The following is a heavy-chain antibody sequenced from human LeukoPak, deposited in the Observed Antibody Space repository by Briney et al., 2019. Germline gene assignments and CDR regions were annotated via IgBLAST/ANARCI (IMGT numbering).Heavy chain of an antibody. CDR2: ISGSGGST. V-gene: IGHV3-23*01. CDR3: AKDVAGKHDFWSPGDYYYYMDV. Sequence: GGSLRLSCAASGFTFSSYAMSWVRQAPGKGLEWVSAISGSGGSTYYADSVKGRFTISRDNSKNTLYLQMNSLRAEDTAVYYCAKDVAGKHDFWSPGDYYYYMDVWGKGTTVTVSS. J-gene: IGHJ6*03. D-gene: IGHD3-3*01. CDR1: GFTFSSYA.